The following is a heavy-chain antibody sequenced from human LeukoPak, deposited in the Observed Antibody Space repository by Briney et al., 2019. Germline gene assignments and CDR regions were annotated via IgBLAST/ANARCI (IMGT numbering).Heavy chain of an antibody. CDR1: GGSISSSSYY. V-gene: IGHV4-61*05. D-gene: IGHD2-8*01. J-gene: IGHJ4*02. Sequence: SETLSLTCTVSGGSISSSSYYWGWIRQPPGKGLEWIGYVHYSGSTNYNPSLKSRVTISVDTSKNQFSLKLSSVTAADTAVYYCARGFVRYCTNGVCRMFDYWGQGTLVTVSS. CDR2: VHYSGST. CDR3: ARGFVRYCTNGVCRMFDY.